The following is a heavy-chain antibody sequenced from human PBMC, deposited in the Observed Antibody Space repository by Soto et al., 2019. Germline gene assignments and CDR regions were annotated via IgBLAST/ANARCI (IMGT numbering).Heavy chain of an antibody. Sequence: GGSLRLSCAASGFTFSDFWMNWVRQAPEKGLEGVAYISSDGRETNHVASVKGRFTISRDNAKNSLYLQMNSLRAEDTAVYYCARWPRLLDSWGQGTLVTVSS. CDR1: GFTFSDFW. J-gene: IGHJ4*02. D-gene: IGHD6-6*01. CDR2: ISSDGRET. CDR3: ARWPRLLDS. V-gene: IGHV3-7*01.